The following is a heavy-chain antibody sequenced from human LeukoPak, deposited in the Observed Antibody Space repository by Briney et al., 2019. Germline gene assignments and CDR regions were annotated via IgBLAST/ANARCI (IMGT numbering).Heavy chain of an antibody. D-gene: IGHD1/OR15-1a*01. J-gene: IGHJ4*02. V-gene: IGHV3-74*01. CDR1: GLTLSGYW. Sequence: RTGGSLRLSCSASGLTLSGYWMHWVRHIPGKGLVWVSRIDSDGGGTSYADSVKGRFTISRDDVKNMLYLQMNSLRVEDTGLYYCSTVEHFWGQGTLVTVSS. CDR2: IDSDGGGT. CDR3: STVEHF.